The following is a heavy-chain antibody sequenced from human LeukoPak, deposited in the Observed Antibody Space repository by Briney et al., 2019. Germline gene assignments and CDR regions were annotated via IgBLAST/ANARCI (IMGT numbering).Heavy chain of an antibody. CDR2: ISGSGGST. CDR3: AKEGDYDMTGYPRGIDY. Sequence: GGSLRLSCAASGFTFSSYGMSWVRQAPGKGLEWVSAISGSGGSTYYADSVKGRFTISGDNSKNTPYLQMNSLRAEDTAVYYCAKEGDYDMTGYPRGIDYWGQGTLVTVSS. V-gene: IGHV3-23*01. J-gene: IGHJ4*02. CDR1: GFTFSSYG. D-gene: IGHD3-9*01.